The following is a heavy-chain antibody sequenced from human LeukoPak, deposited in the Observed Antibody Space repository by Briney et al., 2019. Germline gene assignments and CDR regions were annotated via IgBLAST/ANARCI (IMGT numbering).Heavy chain of an antibody. Sequence: GASVKVSCKASGGTFSSYAISWVRQAPGQGLEWMGRIIPIFGIANYAQKFQGRVTITADKSTSTAYMELSSLRSEDTAVYYCARKQPREEMATLDNDYWGQGTLVTVSS. V-gene: IGHV1-69*04. CDR1: GGTFSSYA. CDR2: IIPIFGIA. D-gene: IGHD5-24*01. CDR3: ARKQPREEMATLDNDY. J-gene: IGHJ4*02.